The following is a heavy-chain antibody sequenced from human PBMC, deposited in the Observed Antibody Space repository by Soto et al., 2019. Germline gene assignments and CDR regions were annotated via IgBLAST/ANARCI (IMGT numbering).Heavy chain of an antibody. CDR2: IYYSGST. J-gene: IGHJ6*02. CDR1: GGSISSSSYY. V-gene: IGHV4-39*01. CDR3: ARMWSGVTTRYYGMDV. Sequence: ETLSLTCAVSGGSISSSSYYGGWIRQPPGKGLEWIGSIYYSGSTYYNPSLKSRVTISVDTSKNQFSLKLSSVTAADTAVYYCARMWSGVTTRYYGMDVWGQGTTVTVSS. D-gene: IGHD4-17*01.